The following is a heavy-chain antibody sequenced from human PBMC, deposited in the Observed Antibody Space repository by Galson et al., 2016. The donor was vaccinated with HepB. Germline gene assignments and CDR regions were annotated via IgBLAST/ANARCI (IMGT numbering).Heavy chain of an antibody. D-gene: IGHD2-2*02. J-gene: IGHJ6*02. CDR3: ARDESGYCRGNSCYTYYHGMDG. CDR1: GFAFSSYS. V-gene: IGHV3-21*01. CDR2: ISSSSSYI. Sequence: SLRLSCAASGFAFSSYSMNWVRQAPGKGLEWVSSISSSSSYIYYADSVKGRFTISRDNAKNSLYLQMNSLRAEDTAVYYCARDESGYCRGNSCYTYYHGMDGRGQGTKVTVS.